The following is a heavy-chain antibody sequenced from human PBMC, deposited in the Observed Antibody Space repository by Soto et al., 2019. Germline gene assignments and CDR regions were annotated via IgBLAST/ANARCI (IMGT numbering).Heavy chain of an antibody. CDR3: ARERLIAISNVPYYFDY. Sequence: SETLSLTCAVYGGSFSGYYWSWIRQPPGKGLEWIGEINHSGSTNYNPSLKSRVTISVDTSKNHFSLTLSSVTAADTAVYYCARERLIAISNVPYYFDYWGQGTLVTVSS. J-gene: IGHJ4*02. CDR2: INHSGST. D-gene: IGHD2-2*02. CDR1: GGSFSGYY. V-gene: IGHV4-34*01.